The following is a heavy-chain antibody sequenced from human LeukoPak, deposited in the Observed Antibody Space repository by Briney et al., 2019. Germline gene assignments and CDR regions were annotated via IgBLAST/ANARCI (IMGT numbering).Heavy chain of an antibody. Sequence: GGSLRLSCAASGFTFSSYGMSWVRQAPGKGPEWVAFIQSRTYGAATQYTASVKGRFSISRDDSKGIAFLQMNSLKIEDTAVYYCAASDHRFCSSISCHFDYWGQGALVTVSS. CDR3: AASDHRFCSSISCHFDY. V-gene: IGHV3-49*04. CDR1: GFTFSSYG. CDR2: IQSRTYGAAT. D-gene: IGHD2-2*01. J-gene: IGHJ4*02.